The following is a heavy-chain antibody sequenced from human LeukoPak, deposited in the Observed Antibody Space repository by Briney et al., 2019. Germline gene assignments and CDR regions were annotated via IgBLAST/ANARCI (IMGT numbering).Heavy chain of an antibody. D-gene: IGHD4-17*01. Sequence: GASVKVSCKASGYTFTSYDVHWVRQATGQGLEWMGWINAGNGNTKYSQKFQGRVTITRDTSASTAYMELSSLRSEDTAVYYCARPSGYGDYGNAFDIWGQGTMVTVSS. J-gene: IGHJ3*02. CDR3: ARPSGYGDYGNAFDI. V-gene: IGHV1-3*01. CDR2: INAGNGNT. CDR1: GYTFTSYD.